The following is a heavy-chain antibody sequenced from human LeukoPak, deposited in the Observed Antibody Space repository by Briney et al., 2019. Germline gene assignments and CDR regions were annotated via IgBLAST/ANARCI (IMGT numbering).Heavy chain of an antibody. D-gene: IGHD5-18*01. Sequence: PSETLSLTCVVSGGSISSYYWSWIRQPPGKGLEWIGYIYYSGSTNYNPSLKSRVTISVDTSKNQFSLKLSSVTAADTAVYYCAGRNGYSYGWGYWGQGTLVTVSS. V-gene: IGHV4-59*01. J-gene: IGHJ4*02. CDR2: IYYSGST. CDR1: GGSISSYY. CDR3: AGRNGYSYGWGY.